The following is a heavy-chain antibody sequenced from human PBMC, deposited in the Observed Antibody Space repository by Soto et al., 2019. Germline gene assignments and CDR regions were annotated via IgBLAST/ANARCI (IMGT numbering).Heavy chain of an antibody. V-gene: IGHV1-69*13. CDR3: AIQLTTDYYFDY. CDR2: IIPIFGTA. CDR1: GGTFSSYA. D-gene: IGHD1-1*01. J-gene: IGHJ4*02. Sequence: GASVKVSCKASGGTFSSYAISWVRQAPGQGLEWTGGIIPIFGTANYAQKFQGRVTITADESTSTAYMELSSLRSEDTAVYYCAIQLTTDYYFDYWGQGTLVTVSS.